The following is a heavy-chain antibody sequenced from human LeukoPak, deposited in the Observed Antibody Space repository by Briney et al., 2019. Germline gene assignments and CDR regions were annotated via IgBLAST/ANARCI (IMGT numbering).Heavy chain of an antibody. D-gene: IGHD5-12*01. V-gene: IGHV1-69*04. CDR1: GGTFSSYA. Sequence: PGASVKVSCKASGGTFSSYAISWVRQAPGQGLEWMGRIIPILGIANYAQKFQGRVTITADKSTSTAYMELSSLRSEDTAVYYCARAVGYSGYDSYYYYGMDVWGQGTTVTVSS. CDR2: IIPILGIA. J-gene: IGHJ6*02. CDR3: ARAVGYSGYDSYYYYGMDV.